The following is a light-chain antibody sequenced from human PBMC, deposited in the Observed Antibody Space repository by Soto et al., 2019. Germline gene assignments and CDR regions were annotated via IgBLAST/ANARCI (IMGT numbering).Light chain of an antibody. CDR2: DAS. J-gene: IGKJ1*01. CDR1: QDISNY. Sequence: DIQMTQSPSSLSASVGDRVTITCQASQDISNYLNWYQQKPGKAPKLLIYDASNLETGVPSRFSARGSGTDFTLTISNLQPEDFATYSCQQSYNSPQTFGQGTKVDIK. V-gene: IGKV1-39*01. CDR3: QQSYNSPQT.